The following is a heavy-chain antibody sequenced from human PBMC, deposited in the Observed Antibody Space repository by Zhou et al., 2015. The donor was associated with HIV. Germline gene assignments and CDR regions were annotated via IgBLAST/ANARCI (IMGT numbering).Heavy chain of an antibody. CDR3: AKGSSGHYNSEYYFDY. J-gene: IGHJ4*02. CDR1: GFRFEHYA. D-gene: IGHD3-22*01. CDR2: ISWNSGAI. V-gene: IGHV3-9*01. Sequence: DVQLVESGGGLVQPGRSLRLSCAASGFRFEHYAMHWVRQVPGKGLEWVSGISWNSGAIGYADSVKGRFTISRDGITSTVSLQMSGLIGEDTAVYYCAKGSSGHYNSEYYFDYSGQGTPVIVSS.